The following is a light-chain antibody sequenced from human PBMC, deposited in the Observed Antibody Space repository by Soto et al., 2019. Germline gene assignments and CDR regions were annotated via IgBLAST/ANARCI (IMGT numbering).Light chain of an antibody. V-gene: IGKV1-5*01. CDR1: QSVSSW. CDR3: QQYSTYFLT. CDR2: DAS. Sequence: DIQMTQSPSTLSASVGDRVTITCRASQSVSSWLAWYQQKTGEAPTLLIYDASSLDSRISPSVSGSGFGTDFTLTISNLQPDDSATYHCQQYSTYFLTFGGGTKVEIK. J-gene: IGKJ4*01.